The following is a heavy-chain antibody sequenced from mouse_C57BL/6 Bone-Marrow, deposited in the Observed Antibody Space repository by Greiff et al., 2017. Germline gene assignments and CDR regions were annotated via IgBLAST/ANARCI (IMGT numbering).Heavy chain of an antibody. D-gene: IGHD1-1*01. Sequence: DVMLVESGGGLVKPGGSLKLSCAASGFTFSGYTMSWVRQTPEKRLEWVATISGGGGNTSYPDSVKGRFTISRDNAKTTLYLQMNSTRLEETACNYCARQRNYYRSNYGFAYWGQGTLVTVSA. V-gene: IGHV5-9*01. CDR1: GFTFSGYT. CDR3: ARQRNYYRSNYGFAY. CDR2: ISGGGGNT. J-gene: IGHJ3*01.